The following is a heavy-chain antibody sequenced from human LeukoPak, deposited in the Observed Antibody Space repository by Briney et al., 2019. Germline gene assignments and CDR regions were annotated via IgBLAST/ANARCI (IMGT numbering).Heavy chain of an antibody. CDR1: GGTFSSYA. D-gene: IGHD2-15*01. Sequence: GASVKVSCKASGGTFSSYAISWVRQAPGQGLEWMGRIIPILGIANYAQKFQGRVTITADKSTSTAYMELSSLRSEDTAVYYCARDCSGGSCYPLYYFDYWGQGTLVTVSS. CDR2: IIPILGIA. V-gene: IGHV1-69*04. J-gene: IGHJ4*02. CDR3: ARDCSGGSCYPLYYFDY.